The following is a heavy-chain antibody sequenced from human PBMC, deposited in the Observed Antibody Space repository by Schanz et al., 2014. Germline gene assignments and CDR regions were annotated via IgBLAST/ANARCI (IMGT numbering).Heavy chain of an antibody. Sequence: EVQLVESGGGLVQPGGSLRLSCAASGFSFNNYWMTWFRQAPGKGLEWVANIIHDGSEKFYVDSVKGRFTISRDDAKNSLYLQMNSLRAEDTALYYCAKDRQTTVNRVGYYYGMDVWGQGTTVAVSS. D-gene: IGHD4-4*01. CDR1: GFSFNNYW. CDR3: AKDRQTTVNRVGYYYGMDV. V-gene: IGHV3-7*03. CDR2: IIHDGSEK. J-gene: IGHJ6*02.